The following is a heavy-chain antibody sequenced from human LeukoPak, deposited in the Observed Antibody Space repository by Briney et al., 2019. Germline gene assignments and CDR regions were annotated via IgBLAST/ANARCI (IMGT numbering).Heavy chain of an antibody. CDR1: GFTVSSNY. V-gene: IGHV3-53*01. D-gene: IGHD1-26*01. CDR3: ARSPDGLMGATSD. J-gene: IGHJ4*02. CDR2: IYSGGRT. Sequence: GGSLRLSCAASGFTVSSNYMSWVRQVPGKGLEWVSAIYSGGRTYYADSVKGRFTISRDNSKNTLYLQMNSLRAEDAAVYYCARSPDGLMGATSDWGQGALVTVSS.